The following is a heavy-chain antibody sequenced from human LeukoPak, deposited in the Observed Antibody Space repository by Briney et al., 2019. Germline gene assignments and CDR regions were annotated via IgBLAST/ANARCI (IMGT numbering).Heavy chain of an antibody. CDR3: AKDPEGSSWYLYNWFDP. V-gene: IGHV3-23*01. D-gene: IGHD6-13*01. CDR1: GFTFRSYA. CDR2: ISGSDERT. J-gene: IGHJ5*02. Sequence: GGSLRLSCAASGFTFRSYAMSWVRQAPGKGLEWVSGISGSDERTSYADSVKGRFTISRDNSKNTLYLQMNSLRAEDTAVYYCAKDPEGSSWYLYNWFDPWGQGTLVTVSS.